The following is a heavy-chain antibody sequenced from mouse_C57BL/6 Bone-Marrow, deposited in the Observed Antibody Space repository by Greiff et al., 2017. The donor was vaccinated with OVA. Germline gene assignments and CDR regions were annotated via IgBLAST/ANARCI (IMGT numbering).Heavy chain of an antibody. J-gene: IGHJ3*01. Sequence: EVKLVESGGGLVKPGGSLKLSCAASGFTFSSYAMSWVRQTPEKRLEWVATISDGGSYTYYPDNVKGRFTISRDNAKNNLYLQMSHRKSEDTAMYYCARVGFAYWGQGTLVTVSA. CDR1: GFTFSSYA. CDR2: ISDGGSYT. V-gene: IGHV5-4*03. CDR3: ARVGFAY.